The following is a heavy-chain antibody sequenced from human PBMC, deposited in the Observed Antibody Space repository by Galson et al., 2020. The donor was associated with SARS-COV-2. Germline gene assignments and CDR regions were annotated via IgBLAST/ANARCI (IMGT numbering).Heavy chain of an antibody. CDR3: ASWRVYSDSSGLDY. CDR2: INSDGSST. V-gene: IGHV3-74*01. D-gene: IGHD3-22*01. Sequence: TGGSLRLSCAASGFTFRNYWMHWVRQAPGKGLVWVSRINSDGSSTNYADSVKGRFTISRDNAKNTLYLQMNSLRAEDTAVYYCASWRVYSDSSGLDYWGRGTLVTVSS. CDR1: GFTFRNYW. J-gene: IGHJ4*02.